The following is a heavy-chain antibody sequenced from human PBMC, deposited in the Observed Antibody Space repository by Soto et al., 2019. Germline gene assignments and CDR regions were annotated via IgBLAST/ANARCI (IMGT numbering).Heavy chain of an antibody. CDR2: IYYSGST. J-gene: IGHJ4*02. D-gene: IGHD6-13*01. CDR1: GGSISSGGYY. V-gene: IGHV4-31*03. CDR3: ARGGIAAAALLDY. Sequence: PSETLSLTCTVSGGSISSGGYYWSWIRQHPGKGLEWIGYIYYSGSTYYNPSLKSRVTISVDTSKNQFSLKLSSVTAADTAVYYCARGGIAAAALLDYWGQGTLVTVSS.